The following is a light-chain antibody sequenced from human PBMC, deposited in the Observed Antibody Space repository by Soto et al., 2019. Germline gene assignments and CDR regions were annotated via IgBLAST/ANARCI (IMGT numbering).Light chain of an antibody. Sequence: DIVMTQSPDSLAVSLGERANINCKSSQSVLYSSNNKNYLAWYQQKPGQPPKLLIYWASTRESGVPDRLSGSGSGTDFTLTISSLQAEDVAVYYCQKYYSTPYTFGQGTKLEIK. CDR1: QSVLYSSNNKNY. J-gene: IGKJ2*01. CDR3: QKYYSTPYT. CDR2: WAS. V-gene: IGKV4-1*01.